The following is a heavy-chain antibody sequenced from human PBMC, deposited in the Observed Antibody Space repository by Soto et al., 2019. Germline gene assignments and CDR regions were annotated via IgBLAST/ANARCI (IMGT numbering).Heavy chain of an antibody. V-gene: IGHV4-30-2*05. D-gene: IGHD3-10*01. CDR3: ASEHGSGSYYFDY. CDR2: TYHSGNP. Sequence: PSETLSLTCDVSGDTISTGGYTWAWIRQPPGKALEWIGHTYHSGNPYYNPSLKSRVLISSDKSKNQFSLQLSSVTAADTAVYYCASEHGSGSYYFDYWGQGTPVTVSS. CDR1: GDTISTGGYT. J-gene: IGHJ4*02.